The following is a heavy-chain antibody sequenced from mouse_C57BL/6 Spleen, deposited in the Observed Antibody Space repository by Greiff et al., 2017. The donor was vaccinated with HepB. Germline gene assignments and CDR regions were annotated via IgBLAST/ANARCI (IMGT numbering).Heavy chain of an antibody. Sequence: EVKLMESGGGLVKPGGSLKLSCAASGFTFSSYAMSWVRQTPEKRLEWVATISDGGSYTYYPDNVKGRFTISRDNAKNNLYLQMSHLKSEDTAMYYCARANWDGGYYFDYWGQGTTLTVSS. CDR3: ARANWDGGYYFDY. V-gene: IGHV5-4*03. CDR1: GFTFSSYA. D-gene: IGHD4-1*01. J-gene: IGHJ2*01. CDR2: ISDGGSYT.